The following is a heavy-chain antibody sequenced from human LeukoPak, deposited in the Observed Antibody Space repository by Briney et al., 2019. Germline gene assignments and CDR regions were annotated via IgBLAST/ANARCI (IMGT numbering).Heavy chain of an antibody. CDR1: GGSISSGGYY. CDR2: IYTSGST. V-gene: IGHV4-61*02. Sequence: PSETLSLTCTVSGGSISSGGYYWSWIRQPAGKGLEWIGRIYTSGSTDYNPSLKSRVTISLDTSKNQFSLNLSSVTASDTAVYYCATSWNDYSENWFDPWGQGTLVTVSS. CDR3: ATSWNDYSENWFDP. D-gene: IGHD3-16*01. J-gene: IGHJ5*02.